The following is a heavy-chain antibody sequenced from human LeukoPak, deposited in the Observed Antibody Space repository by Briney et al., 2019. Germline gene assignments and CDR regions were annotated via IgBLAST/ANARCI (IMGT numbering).Heavy chain of an antibody. CDR2: INPNSGGT. CDR1: GYTFTGYY. J-gene: IGHJ4*02. CDR3: ARAFELYSGSLPCFDY. Sequence: ASVKVSCKASGYTFTGYYMHWVRQAPGQGLEWMGWINPNSGGTNYAQKFQGRVTMTRDTSISTAYMELSRLRSGDTAVYYCARAFELYSGSLPCFDYWGQGTLVTVSS. D-gene: IGHD1-26*01. V-gene: IGHV1-2*02.